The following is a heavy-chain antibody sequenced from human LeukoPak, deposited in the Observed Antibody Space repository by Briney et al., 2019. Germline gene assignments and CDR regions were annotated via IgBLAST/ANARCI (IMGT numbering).Heavy chain of an antibody. D-gene: IGHD3-10*01. CDR2: INPNSGGT. CDR3: ARALLLWFGHDAFDI. V-gene: IGHV1-2*02. CDR1: GYTFTGYY. Sequence: ASVKVSCKASGYTFTGYYMHWVRQAPGQGLEWMGWINPNSGGTSYAQKFQGRVTMTRDTSISTAYMELSRLRSDDTAVYYCARALLLWFGHDAFDIWGQGTMVTVSS. J-gene: IGHJ3*02.